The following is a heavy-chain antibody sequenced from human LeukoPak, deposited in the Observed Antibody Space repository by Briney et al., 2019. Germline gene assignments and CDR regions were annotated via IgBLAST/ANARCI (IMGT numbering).Heavy chain of an antibody. CDR3: ARGLRAVAGTVPRFDY. J-gene: IGHJ4*02. Sequence: KASETLSLTCAVYGGSFSGYYWSWIRQPPGKGLEWIGEINHSGSTNYNPSLKSRVTISVDTSKNQFSLKLSSVTAADTAVYYCARGLRAVAGTVPRFDYWGQGTLVTVSS. CDR2: INHSGST. D-gene: IGHD6-19*01. CDR1: GGSFSGYY. V-gene: IGHV4-34*01.